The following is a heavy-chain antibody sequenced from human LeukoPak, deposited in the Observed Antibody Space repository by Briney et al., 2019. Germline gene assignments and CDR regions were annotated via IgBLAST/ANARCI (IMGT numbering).Heavy chain of an antibody. CDR3: ARDQGAVAGFDY. CDR2: IYHSGST. J-gene: IGHJ4*02. V-gene: IGHV4-30-2*01. Sequence: SQTLSLTCAVSGGSISSGGYSWSWIRQPPGKGLEWIGYIYHSGSTYYNPSLKSRVTISVDRSKNQFSLRLSSVTAADTAVYYCARDQGAVAGFDYWGQGTLVTVSS. D-gene: IGHD6-19*01. CDR1: GGSISSGGYS.